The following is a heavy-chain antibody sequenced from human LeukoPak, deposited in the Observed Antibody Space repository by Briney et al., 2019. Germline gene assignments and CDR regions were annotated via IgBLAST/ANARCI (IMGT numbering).Heavy chain of an antibody. CDR3: ARVVRSTSSQYYFDY. Sequence: ASVKVSCKASGGTFSSYTISWVRQALGQGLEWMGRIIPILGIANYTQKFQGRVTITADKSTSTAYMELSSLRSEDTAVYYCARVVRSTSSQYYFDYWGQGTLVTVSS. CDR1: GGTFSSYT. J-gene: IGHJ4*02. CDR2: IIPILGIA. V-gene: IGHV1-69*02. D-gene: IGHD6-6*01.